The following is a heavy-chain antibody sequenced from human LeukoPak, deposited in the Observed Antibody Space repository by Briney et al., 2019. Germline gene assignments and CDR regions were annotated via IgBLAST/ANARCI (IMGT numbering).Heavy chain of an antibody. CDR2: IGWNSGSI. CDR1: GFTFDDYA. Sequence: GRSLRLSCAASGFTFDDYAMHWVRQAPGKGLEWVSGIGWNSGSIGYADSVKGRFTISRDNAKNSLYLQMNSLRAEDTALYYCARSMIVVVITTSPFDYWGQGTLVTVSS. V-gene: IGHV3-9*01. D-gene: IGHD3-22*01. CDR3: ARSMIVVVITTSPFDY. J-gene: IGHJ4*02.